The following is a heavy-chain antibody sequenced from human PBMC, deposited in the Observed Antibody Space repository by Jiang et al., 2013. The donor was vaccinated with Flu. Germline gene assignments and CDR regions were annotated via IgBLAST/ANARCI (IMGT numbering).Heavy chain of an antibody. Sequence: SGAEVKKPGASVRISCKTSGYTFTSYYIHWVRQSPEQGLEWMAIINPSGGSTTYARKFQDRVAVTRDTSMSTVYVELNSLTSEDTAVYFCARGYGYSYGYDYWG. CDR3: ARGYGYSYGYDY. CDR2: INPSGGST. CDR1: GYTFTSYY. D-gene: IGHD5-18*01. V-gene: IGHV1-46*01. J-gene: IGHJ4*01.